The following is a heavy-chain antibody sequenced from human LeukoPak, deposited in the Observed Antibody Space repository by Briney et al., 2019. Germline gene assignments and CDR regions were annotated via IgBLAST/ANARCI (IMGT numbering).Heavy chain of an antibody. CDR2: INPNSGGT. D-gene: IGHD2-21*02. V-gene: IGHV1-2*04. CDR1: GYTFTGYY. J-gene: IGHJ4*02. Sequence: ASVTVSCKASGYTFTGYYMHWVRQAPGQGLEWMGWINPNSGGTNYAQKFQGWVTMTRDTSISTAYMELSRLRSDDTAVYYCARERVHCGGDCYYFDYWGQGTLVTVSS. CDR3: ARERVHCGGDCYYFDY.